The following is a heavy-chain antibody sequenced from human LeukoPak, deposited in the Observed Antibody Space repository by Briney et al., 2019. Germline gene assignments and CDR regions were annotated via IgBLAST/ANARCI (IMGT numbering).Heavy chain of an antibody. CDR1: GGSISSGGYY. J-gene: IGHJ4*02. Sequence: SQTLSLTCTVSGGSISSGGYYWSWIRQPPGKGLEWIGYIYHSGSTYYNPSLKSRVTISVDRSKNQFSLKLSSVTAADTAVYYCARDPRSSSSGVDYWGQGTLVTVSS. CDR2: IYHSGST. D-gene: IGHD6-6*01. CDR3: ARDPRSSSSGVDY. V-gene: IGHV4-30-2*01.